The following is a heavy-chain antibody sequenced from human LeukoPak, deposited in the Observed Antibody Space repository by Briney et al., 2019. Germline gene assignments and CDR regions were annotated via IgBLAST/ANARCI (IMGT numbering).Heavy chain of an antibody. CDR2: INHSGST. CDR1: GGSFSDYY. J-gene: IGHJ6*02. D-gene: IGHD3-16*02. Sequence: SETLSLTCAVYGGSFSDYYWSWIRQPPGKGLEWIGEINHSGSTNYNPSLKSRVTISVDKSKNQFSLKLSSVTAADTAVYYCARDQVVMITFGGVIEQRYYGMDVWGQGTTVTVSS. V-gene: IGHV4-34*01. CDR3: ARDQVVMITFGGVIEQRYYGMDV.